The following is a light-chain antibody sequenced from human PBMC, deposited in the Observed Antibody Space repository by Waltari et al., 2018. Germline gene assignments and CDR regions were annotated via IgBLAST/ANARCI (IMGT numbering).Light chain of an antibody. CDR3: SSYTISDTYV. CDR1: SSDLGGYNH. Sequence: QSALTQPASVSGSPGQSIAISCTGTSSDLGGYNHVSWYQHHPGKAPKLMIYDFSNRPSGFSYRFSGSKSGNTASLTISRLQAEDEAEYYCSSYTISDTYVFGTGTKVTV. J-gene: IGLJ1*01. V-gene: IGLV2-14*03. CDR2: DFS.